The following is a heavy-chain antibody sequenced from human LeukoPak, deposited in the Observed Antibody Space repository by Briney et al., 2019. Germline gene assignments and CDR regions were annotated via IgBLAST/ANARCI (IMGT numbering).Heavy chain of an antibody. J-gene: IGHJ5*02. CDR2: IYYSGRN. Sequence: SQTLSLTCTVSGGSISSGDYYRSWIRQPPGKGLEWIGYIYYSGRNYYNPSLKSRSIISVDTSKNQFSLKLSSVTAADTAVYFCARYYGDYKNWFDPWGQGTLVTVSS. CDR3: ARYYGDYKNWFDP. CDR1: GGSISSGDYY. D-gene: IGHD4-17*01. V-gene: IGHV4-30-4*01.